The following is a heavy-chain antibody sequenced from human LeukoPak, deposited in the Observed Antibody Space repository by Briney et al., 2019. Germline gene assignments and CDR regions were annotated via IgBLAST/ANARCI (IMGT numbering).Heavy chain of an antibody. J-gene: IGHJ5*02. CDR3: AKDTGIAAAGTIETYRVDP. V-gene: IGHV3-23*01. Sequence: PGGSLRLSCAASGFTFSSYAMSWVRQAPGKGLEWVSAISGSGGSTYYADSVKGRFTISRDNSKNTLYLQMNSLRAEDTAVYYCAKDTGIAAAGTIETYRVDPWGQGTLVTVSS. D-gene: IGHD6-13*01. CDR2: ISGSGGST. CDR1: GFTFSSYA.